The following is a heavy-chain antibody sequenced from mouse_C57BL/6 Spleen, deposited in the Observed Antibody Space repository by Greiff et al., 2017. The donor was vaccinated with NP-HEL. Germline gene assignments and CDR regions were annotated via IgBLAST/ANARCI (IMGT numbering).Heavy chain of an antibody. CDR2: IRNKANGYTT. Sequence: EVQRVESGGGLVQPGGSLSLSCAASGFTFTDYYMSWVRQPPGKALEWLGFIRNKANGYTTEYSASVKGRFTISRDNSQSILYLQMNALRAEDSATYYCARYIGGSSYDYCDYWGQGTTLTVSS. V-gene: IGHV7-3*01. CDR3: ARYIGGSSYDYCDY. D-gene: IGHD1-1*01. CDR1: GFTFTDYY. J-gene: IGHJ2*01.